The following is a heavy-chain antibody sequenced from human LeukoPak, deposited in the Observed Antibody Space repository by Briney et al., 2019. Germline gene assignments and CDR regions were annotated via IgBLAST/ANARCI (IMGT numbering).Heavy chain of an antibody. V-gene: IGHV3-7*01. CDR3: AELGITMIGGV. D-gene: IGHD3-10*02. CDR2: IKEDGSDK. CDR1: GFTFSSYA. Sequence: PGGSLRLSCAASGFTFSSYAMSWVRQAPGKGLEWVASIKEDGSDKYYVDSVKGRFTISRDNSRNTLYLQMSSLRAEDTAVYYCAELGITMIGGVWGKGTTVTISS. J-gene: IGHJ6*04.